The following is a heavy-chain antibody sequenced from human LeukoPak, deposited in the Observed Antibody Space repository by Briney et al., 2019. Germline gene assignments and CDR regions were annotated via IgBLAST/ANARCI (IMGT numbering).Heavy chain of an antibody. CDR3: ARGYDSSGLKGVKAFWFDP. D-gene: IGHD3-22*01. V-gene: IGHV4-59*01. CDR2: IYYSGST. Sequence: PSETLSLTCTVSGGSISSYYWSWIRQPPGKGLEWIGYIYYSGSTNYNPSLKSRVTISVDTSKNQFSLKLSSVTAADTAVYYCARGYDSSGLKGVKAFWFDPWGQGTLVTVSS. CDR1: GGSISSYY. J-gene: IGHJ5*02.